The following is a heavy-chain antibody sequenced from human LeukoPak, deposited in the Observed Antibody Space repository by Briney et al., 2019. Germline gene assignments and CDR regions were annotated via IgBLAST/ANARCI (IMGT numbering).Heavy chain of an antibody. CDR3: ARDRGNYGGNPFDY. D-gene: IGHD4-23*01. V-gene: IGHV1-2*02. Sequence: ASVKVSCKASGYTFTGYYIHWVRQAPGQGLEWMGWINPNSGGTNYAQKFQGRVTMTRDTSISTAYMELSRLRSDDTAVYYCARDRGNYGGNPFDYWGQGTLVTVSS. J-gene: IGHJ4*02. CDR1: GYTFTGYY. CDR2: INPNSGGT.